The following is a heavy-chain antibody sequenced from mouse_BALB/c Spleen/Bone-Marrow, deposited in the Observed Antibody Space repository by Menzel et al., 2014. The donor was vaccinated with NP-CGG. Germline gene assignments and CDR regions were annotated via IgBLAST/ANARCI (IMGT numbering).Heavy chain of an antibody. CDR1: GFTFSSFG. CDR2: IISGSNTI. CDR3: ARSRYDVGWFAY. V-gene: IGHV5-17*02. D-gene: IGHD2-14*01. Sequence: EVNVVESGGGLVQPGGSRKPSCAASGFTFSSFGMHWVRQAPEKGLEWVAYIISGSNTIYYADTVKGRFTISRDNPKNTLFLQMTSLRSEDTAMYYCARSRYDVGWFAYWGQGTLVTVSA. J-gene: IGHJ3*01.